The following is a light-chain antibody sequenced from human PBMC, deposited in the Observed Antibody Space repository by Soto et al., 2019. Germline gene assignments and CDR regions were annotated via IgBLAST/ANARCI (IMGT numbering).Light chain of an antibody. CDR1: LSVSSN. V-gene: IGKV3-15*01. CDR2: HAS. CDR3: QQYNKWPLT. J-gene: IGKJ4*01. Sequence: EIVMTQSPATLSVSPGERATLSCRASLSVSSNLAWYQQKPGQVPRLLIYHASTRATGIPARFSGSGSGTDFTLTISSLQSEDFAVYYCQQYNKWPLTFGGGTKVEIK.